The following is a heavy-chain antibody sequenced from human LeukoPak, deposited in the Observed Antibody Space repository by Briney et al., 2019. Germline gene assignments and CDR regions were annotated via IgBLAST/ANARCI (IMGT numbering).Heavy chain of an antibody. Sequence: PSETLSLTCTVSGGSISSYYWSWIRQPPGKGLEWIGYIYYSGSTNYNPSLKSRVTISVDTSKNQFSLKLSSVTAADTAVYYCATGYRGSGSQIDYWGQGTLVTVSS. J-gene: IGHJ4*02. CDR1: GGSISSYY. V-gene: IGHV4-59*08. CDR2: IYYSGST. CDR3: ATGYRGSGSQIDY. D-gene: IGHD3-10*01.